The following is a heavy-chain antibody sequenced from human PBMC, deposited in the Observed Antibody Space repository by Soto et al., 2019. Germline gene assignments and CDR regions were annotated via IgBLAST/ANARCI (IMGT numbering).Heavy chain of an antibody. Sequence: SETLSLTCTVSGGSISSGGYYWSWIRQHPGKGLEWIGYIYYSGSTYYNPSLKSRVTISVDTSKNQFSLKLSSVTAADTAVYYCARDSPKGSSWYKGRGDVWGQGTTVTVSS. V-gene: IGHV4-31*03. J-gene: IGHJ6*02. CDR2: IYYSGST. CDR1: GGSISSGGYY. D-gene: IGHD6-13*01. CDR3: ARDSPKGSSWYKGRGDV.